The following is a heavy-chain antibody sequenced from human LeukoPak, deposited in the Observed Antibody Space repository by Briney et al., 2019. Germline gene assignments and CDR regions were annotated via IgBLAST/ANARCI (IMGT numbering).Heavy chain of an antibody. CDR1: GFTFTSYG. V-gene: IGHV3-30*18. CDR3: AKPSAAGTIGSFHH. J-gene: IGHJ1*01. D-gene: IGHD6-13*01. Sequence: GGSLRLSCAASGFTFTSYGMHWVRQAPGKGLEWVAVISYGGSTKYHADAVKGRFTISRDNSKNTLFLQMHSLRAEATAVYYCAKPSAAGTIGSFHHWGQGTLVTVSS. CDR2: ISYGGSTK.